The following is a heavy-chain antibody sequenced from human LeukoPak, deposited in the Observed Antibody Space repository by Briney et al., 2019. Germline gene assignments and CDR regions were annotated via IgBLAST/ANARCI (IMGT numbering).Heavy chain of an antibody. CDR1: GFTFSSYS. CDR2: ISSSSSYI. Sequence: PGGSLRLSCAASGFTFSSYSMNWVRQAPGKGLEWVSSISSSSSYIYYADSVKGRFTISRDNAKNSLYLQMNSLRAEDTAVYYCARDEVCSGGSCYGNWFDPWGREPWSPSPQ. CDR3: ARDEVCSGGSCYGNWFDP. V-gene: IGHV3-21*01. J-gene: IGHJ5*02. D-gene: IGHD2-15*01.